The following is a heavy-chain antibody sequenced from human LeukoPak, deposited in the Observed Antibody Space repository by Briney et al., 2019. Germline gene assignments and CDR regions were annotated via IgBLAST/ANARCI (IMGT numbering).Heavy chain of an antibody. D-gene: IGHD3-10*01. CDR1: GFTFSSYW. CDR3: ARGWFGDPGVFDY. Sequence: GGSLRLSCAASGFTFSSYWMSWVRQAPGKGLEWVANIKRDGSEKYYVDSVKGRFTISRDNAKNSLYLQMNSLRAEDTAVYYCARGWFGDPGVFDYWGQGTLVTVSS. CDR2: IKRDGSEK. V-gene: IGHV3-7*01. J-gene: IGHJ4*02.